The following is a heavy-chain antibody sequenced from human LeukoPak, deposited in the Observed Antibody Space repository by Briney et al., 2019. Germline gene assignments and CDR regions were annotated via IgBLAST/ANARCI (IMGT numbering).Heavy chain of an antibody. V-gene: IGHV3-23*01. D-gene: IGHD6-13*01. CDR1: GFTFSSYD. CDR3: AKAGGSSWYDA. Sequence: GGSLRLSCAASGFTFSSYDMSWVRQAPGKGLEWVPAISASGGRTYYADSVKGRFTISRDNSKNTMYQQMNSLRAEDTAVYYCAKAGGSSWYDAWSQGILVTVSS. J-gene: IGHJ5*02. CDR2: ISASGGRT.